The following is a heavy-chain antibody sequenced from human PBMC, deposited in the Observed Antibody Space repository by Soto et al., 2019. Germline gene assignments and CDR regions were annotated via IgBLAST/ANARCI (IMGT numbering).Heavy chain of an antibody. CDR2: ISISGSTI. J-gene: IGHJ4*02. CDR3: AEGSYVPGPGGDF. D-gene: IGHD3-10*02. Sequence: EVQLVESGGGLVQPGGSLRLSCAASGFTFSNYNMDWVRQAPGRGLEWVSHISISGSTIYYADSVKGRLTISRDNAKNSLYLQMNSLGDADTAVYYCAEGSYVPGPGGDFWGQGTLVTVSS. V-gene: IGHV3-48*02. CDR1: GFTFSNYN.